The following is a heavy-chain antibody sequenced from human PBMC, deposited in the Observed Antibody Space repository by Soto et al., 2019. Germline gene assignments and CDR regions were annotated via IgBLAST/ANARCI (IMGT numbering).Heavy chain of an antibody. CDR3: GGGGEYSGYVSCDN. D-gene: IGHD5-12*01. J-gene: IGHJ4*02. Sequence: QLQLQESGPGLVKPSETLSLTCTFSGGSISSSSYYWGWIRQPPGKGLEWIGSIYYSGSTYYNPSLNCRVTIPLYPYKNQFALELSAVTAADMAVYYGGGGGEYSGYVSCDNWGQGTLVIVSS. CDR2: IYYSGST. V-gene: IGHV4-39*01. CDR1: GGSISSSSYY.